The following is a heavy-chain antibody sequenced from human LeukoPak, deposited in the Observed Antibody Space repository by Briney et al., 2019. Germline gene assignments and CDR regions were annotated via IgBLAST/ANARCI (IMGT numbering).Heavy chain of an antibody. CDR1: GFTFSDYY. J-gene: IGHJ6*02. CDR2: ISSSGSTI. CDR3: ARGNFGIAAAGTERYYYGMDV. V-gene: IGHV3-11*01. Sequence: PGGSLRLSCAAPGFTFSDYYMSWIRQAPGKGLEWVSYISSSGSTIYYADSVKGRFTISRDNAKNSLYLQMNSLRAEDTAVYYCARGNFGIAAAGTERYYYGMDVWGQGTTVTVSS. D-gene: IGHD6-13*01.